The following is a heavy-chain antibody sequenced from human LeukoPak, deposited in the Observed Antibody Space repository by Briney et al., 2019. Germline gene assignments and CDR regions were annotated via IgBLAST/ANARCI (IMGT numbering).Heavy chain of an antibody. CDR2: INYSRST. CDR1: GGSFSGYY. D-gene: IGHD6-13*01. J-gene: IGHJ3*01. Sequence: SETLSLTCAVYGGSFSGYYWSWVRQPPGKGLEWIGEINYSRSTNYNPSLKGRVTISVDTSKNQFSLKLRSVTAADTAVYYCARISSSNWYNERGAFDVWGQGTMVTVSS. V-gene: IGHV4-34*01. CDR3: ARISSSNWYNERGAFDV.